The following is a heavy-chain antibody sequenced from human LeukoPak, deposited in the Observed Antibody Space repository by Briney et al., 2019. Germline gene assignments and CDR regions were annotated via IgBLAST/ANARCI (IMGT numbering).Heavy chain of an antibody. Sequence: SQTLSLTCTVSGGSISSGSYYWSWIRRPAGKGLEWIGRIYTSGSTNFNPSLKSRVTISVDTSKNQFSLKLSSVTAADTAVYYCASGITYYDILTGPWGQGTLVTVSS. J-gene: IGHJ5*02. D-gene: IGHD3-9*01. CDR3: ASGITYYDILTGP. CDR1: GGSISSGSYY. V-gene: IGHV4-61*02. CDR2: IYTSGST.